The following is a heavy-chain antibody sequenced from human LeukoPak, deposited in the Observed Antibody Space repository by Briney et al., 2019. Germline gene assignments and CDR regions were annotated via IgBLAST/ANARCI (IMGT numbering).Heavy chain of an antibody. CDR1: GYTFTGYY. CDR3: ARARDYYDSSDYNWFDP. J-gene: IGHJ5*02. CDR2: INPNSGGT. D-gene: IGHD3-22*01. Sequence: ASVKVSCKASGYTFTGYYMHWVRQAPGQGLEWMGWINPNSGGTNYAQKFQGRVTMTRDTSISTAYMELSRLRSDDTAVYYCARARDYYDSSDYNWFDPWGQGNLVTVSS. V-gene: IGHV1-2*02.